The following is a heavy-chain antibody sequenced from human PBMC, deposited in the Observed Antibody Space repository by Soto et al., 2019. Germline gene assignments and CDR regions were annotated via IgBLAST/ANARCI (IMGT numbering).Heavy chain of an antibody. D-gene: IGHD6-19*01. Sequence: GGSLRLSCAASGFTVSSNYMSWVRQAPGKGLEWVSVIYSGGSTYYADSVTGRFTISRDNSKNTLYLQMNSLRAEDTAVYYCARVSGDYYYYYMDVWGKGTTVTVSS. V-gene: IGHV3-53*01. J-gene: IGHJ6*03. CDR1: GFTVSSNY. CDR2: IYSGGST. CDR3: ARVSGDYYYYYMDV.